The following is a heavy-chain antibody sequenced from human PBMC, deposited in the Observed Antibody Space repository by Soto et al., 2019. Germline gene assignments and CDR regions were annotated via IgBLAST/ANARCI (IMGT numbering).Heavy chain of an antibody. J-gene: IGHJ3*02. V-gene: IGHV3-21*01. CDR3: ARGYHYYDSSGYDKWDAFDI. CDR2: ISSRSSYI. CDR1: GFTFSNYS. Sequence: EVQLVESGGGLVKPGGSLRLSCAASGFTFSNYSMNWARQAPGKGLEWVSSISSRSSYIFYADSVKGRFTISRDNAKNSLSLQMNSLRAEDTAVYYCARGYHYYDSSGYDKWDAFDIWGQGTMVTVSS. D-gene: IGHD3-22*01.